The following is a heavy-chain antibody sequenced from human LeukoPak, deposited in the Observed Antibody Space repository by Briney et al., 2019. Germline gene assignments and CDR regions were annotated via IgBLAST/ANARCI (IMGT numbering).Heavy chain of an antibody. Sequence: SQTLSLTCTVSGFSISSGGYYWRWLRQHPGKGLEWIGYIYYSGSTYYHQSLKSIITISVDTSKNQFSLKLSSVTAADTAVYYCARGQRGNYYYMDVWGKGTTVTVSS. J-gene: IGHJ6*03. CDR3: ARGQRGNYYYMDV. CDR2: IYYSGST. CDR1: GFSISSGGYY. V-gene: IGHV4-31*01. D-gene: IGHD6-25*01.